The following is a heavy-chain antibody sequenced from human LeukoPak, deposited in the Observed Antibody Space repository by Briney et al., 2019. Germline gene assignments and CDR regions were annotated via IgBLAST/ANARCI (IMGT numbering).Heavy chain of an antibody. D-gene: IGHD1-14*01. CDR1: GGSISSGDYY. CDR3: AKVGAPTGMFRDY. J-gene: IGHJ4*02. CDR2: IYYSGST. Sequence: SETLSLTCTVSGGSISSGDYYWSWIRQPPGKGLEWIGYIYYSGSTYYNPSLKSRVTISVDTSKNQFSLKLSSVTAADTAVYYCAKVGAPTGMFRDYWGQGTLVTVSS. V-gene: IGHV4-30-4*08.